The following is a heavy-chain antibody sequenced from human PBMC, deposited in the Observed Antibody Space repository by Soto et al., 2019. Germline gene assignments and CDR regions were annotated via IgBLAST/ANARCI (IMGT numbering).Heavy chain of an antibody. CDR2: ISPDGRTT. CDR1: GFSFSHYL. Sequence: PGGSRRLSCAASGFSFSHYLMHWVRQAPGKGLVWVSRISPDGRTTTYADSVKGRFTISRDNAKSTLYLQMNSLTVEDGAVYYCADSWLPTSYWGPGTLVTVSS. J-gene: IGHJ4*02. D-gene: IGHD3-10*01. CDR3: ADSWLPTSY. V-gene: IGHV3-74*01.